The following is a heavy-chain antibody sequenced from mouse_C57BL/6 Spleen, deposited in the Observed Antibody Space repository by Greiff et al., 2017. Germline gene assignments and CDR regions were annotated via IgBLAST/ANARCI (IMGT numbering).Heavy chain of an antibody. CDR1: GYAFSSYW. Sequence: QVQLQESGAELVKPGASVKISCKASGYAFSSYWMNWVKQRPGKGLEWIGQFYPGDGDTNYNGKFKGKATLTADKSSSTAYMQLSRLTSEDSAVYFCARYYSNDWYFDVWGTGTTVTVSS. D-gene: IGHD2-5*01. V-gene: IGHV1-80*01. CDR3: ARYYSNDWYFDV. J-gene: IGHJ1*03. CDR2: FYPGDGDT.